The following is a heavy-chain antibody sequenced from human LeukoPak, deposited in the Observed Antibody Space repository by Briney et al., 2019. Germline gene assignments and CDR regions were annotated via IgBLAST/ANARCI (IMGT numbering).Heavy chain of an antibody. J-gene: IGHJ4*02. CDR2: ISYDGSNK. Sequence: GGSLRLSCAASGFTFSSYAMHWVRQAPGKGLEWVAVISYDGSNKYYADSVKGRFTISRDNSKNTLYLQMNSLRAEDTAVYYCARDPIAATILYYFDYWGQGTLVTVSS. CDR3: ARDPIAATILYYFDY. V-gene: IGHV3-30-3*01. D-gene: IGHD5-12*01. CDR1: GFTFSSYA.